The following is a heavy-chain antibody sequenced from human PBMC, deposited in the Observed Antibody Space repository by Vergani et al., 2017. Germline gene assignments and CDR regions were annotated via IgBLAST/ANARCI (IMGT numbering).Heavy chain of an antibody. Sequence: VQLVESGGGLVKPGGSLRLSCAASGFTFSDYYMSWIRQAPGKGLEWVSYISSSGSTIYYADSVKGRFTISRDNAKNSLYLQMNSLRVEDTGVYYCARARCIETCYMSNWLDSWGQGTLVTVSS. J-gene: IGHJ5*01. CDR3: ARARCIETCYMSNWLDS. V-gene: IGHV3-11*04. D-gene: IGHD3-9*01. CDR2: ISSSGSTI. CDR1: GFTFSDYY.